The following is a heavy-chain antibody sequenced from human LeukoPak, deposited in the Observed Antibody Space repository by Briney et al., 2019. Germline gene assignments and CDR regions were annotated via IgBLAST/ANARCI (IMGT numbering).Heavy chain of an antibody. D-gene: IGHD3-22*01. CDR3: ARGPDARDRDYDSSGYYYGY. CDR2: INPNSGGT. Sequence: GASVKVSCKASGYTFTSYAMHWVRQAPGQRLEWMGWINPNSGGTNYAQKFQGWVTMTRDTSISTAYMELSRLRSDDTAVYYCARGPDARDRDYDSSGYYYGYWGQGTLVTVSS. V-gene: IGHV1-2*04. CDR1: GYTFTSYA. J-gene: IGHJ4*02.